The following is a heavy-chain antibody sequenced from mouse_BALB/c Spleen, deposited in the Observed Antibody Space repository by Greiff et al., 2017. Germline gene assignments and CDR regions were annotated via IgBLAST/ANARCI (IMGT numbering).Heavy chain of an antibody. CDR2: INPYNDGT. CDR3: AKKGFYYYGSSYAMDY. CDR1: GYTFTSYV. Sequence: EVKLMESGPELVKPGASVKMSCKASGYTFTSYVMHWVKQKPGQGLEWIGYINPYNDGTKYNEKFKGKATLTSDKSSSTAYMELSSLTSEDSAVYYCAKKGFYYYGSSYAMDYWGQGTSVTVSS. J-gene: IGHJ4*01. D-gene: IGHD1-1*01. V-gene: IGHV1-14*01.